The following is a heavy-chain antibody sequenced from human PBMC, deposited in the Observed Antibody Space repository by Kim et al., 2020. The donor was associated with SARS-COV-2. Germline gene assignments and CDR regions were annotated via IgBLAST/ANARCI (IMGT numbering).Heavy chain of an antibody. J-gene: IGHJ4*02. CDR1: GGSVSSGSYY. CDR2: IYYSGST. CDR3: ARGGTDGAYDFWSGYKKYYFDY. V-gene: IGHV4-61*01. D-gene: IGHD3-3*01. Sequence: SETLSLTCTVSGGSVSSGSYYWSWIRQPPGKGLEWIGYIYYSGSTNYNPSLKSRVTISVDTSKNQFSLKLSSVTAADTAVYYCARGGTDGAYDFWSGYKKYYFDYWGQGTLVTVSS.